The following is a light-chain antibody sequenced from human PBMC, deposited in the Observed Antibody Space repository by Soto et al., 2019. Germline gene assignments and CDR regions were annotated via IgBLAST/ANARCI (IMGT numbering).Light chain of an antibody. CDR3: QQYGSSPLT. V-gene: IGKV3D-20*01. J-gene: IGKJ4*01. CDR1: QRVSSSY. Sequence: IVLTQSPATLSLSPGERATLSCGASQRVSSSYLAWYQQKPGLAPRLLIYDASSRATGIPDRFSGSGSGTDFTLTISRLEPEDFAVYYCQQYGSSPLTFGGGTKV. CDR2: DAS.